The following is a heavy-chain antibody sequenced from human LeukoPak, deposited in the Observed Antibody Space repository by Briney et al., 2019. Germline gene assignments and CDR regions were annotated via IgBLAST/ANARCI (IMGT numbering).Heavy chain of an antibody. J-gene: IGHJ4*02. CDR3: ARDGHIVVVPAASPEFDY. D-gene: IGHD2-2*01. V-gene: IGHV3-21*01. CDR2: ISSSSSYI. Sequence: GSLRLSCAASGFTFSSYSMNWVRQAPGKGLEWVSSISSSSSYIYYVDSVKGRFTISRDNAKNSLYLQMNSLRAEDTAVYYCARDGHIVVVPAASPEFDYWGQGTLVTVSS. CDR1: GFTFSSYS.